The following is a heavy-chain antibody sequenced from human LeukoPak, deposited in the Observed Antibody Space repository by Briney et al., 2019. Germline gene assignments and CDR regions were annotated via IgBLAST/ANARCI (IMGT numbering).Heavy chain of an antibody. CDR3: ARRIASYDYVWGSYRSYYFDY. CDR1: GGSFSGYY. D-gene: IGHD3-16*02. V-gene: IGHV4-34*01. CDR2: INHSGST. J-gene: IGHJ4*02. Sequence: SETLSLTCAVYGGSFSGYYWSWIRQPPGKGLEWIGEINHSGSTNYNPSLKSRVTISVDTSKNQFSLKLSSVTAADTAVYYCARRIASYDYVWGSYRSYYFDYWGQGTLVTVSS.